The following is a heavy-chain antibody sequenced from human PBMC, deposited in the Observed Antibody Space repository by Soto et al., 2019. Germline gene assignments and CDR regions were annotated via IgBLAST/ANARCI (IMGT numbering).Heavy chain of an antibody. Sequence: QVQLVQSGAEVKKPGASVKVSCKASGYTFTSYGISWVRQAPGQGLEWMGWISAYNGNTNYAQKLQGRVTMTTDTATSTDYMELRSLRSDDTAVYYYARDAGVSGELHYWGQGPLVTVSS. CDR2: ISAYNGNT. CDR1: GYTFTSYG. D-gene: IGHD1-26*01. V-gene: IGHV1-18*01. CDR3: ARDAGVSGELHY. J-gene: IGHJ4*02.